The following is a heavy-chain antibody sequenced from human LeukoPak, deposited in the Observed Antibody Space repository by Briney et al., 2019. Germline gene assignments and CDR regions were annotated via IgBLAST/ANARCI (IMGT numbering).Heavy chain of an antibody. J-gene: IGHJ5*02. CDR1: GFTLGSYG. D-gene: IGHD5-18*01. CDR2: IRYDGSDK. Sequence: PGGSLRLSCAASGFTLGSYGMHWVRQAPGKGLEWVTFIRYDGSDKDYADSVKGRFTISRDNSKNTVYLQMNSLRPEDTAVYYCARDNGYPRSNWFDPWGQGTLVTVSS. CDR3: ARDNGYPRSNWFDP. V-gene: IGHV3-30*02.